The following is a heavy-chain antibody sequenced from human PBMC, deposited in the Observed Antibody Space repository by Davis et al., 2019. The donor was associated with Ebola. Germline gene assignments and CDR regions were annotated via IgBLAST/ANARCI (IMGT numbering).Heavy chain of an antibody. V-gene: IGHV1-69*13. J-gene: IGHJ6*02. CDR3: ARSEPSNYYYYGMDV. D-gene: IGHD4-11*01. CDR1: GCTFSSYA. Sequence: AASVKVSCKASGCTFSSYAISWVRQAPGQGLEWMGGIIPIFGTANYAQKFQGRVTITADESTSTAYMELSSLRSEDTAVYYCARSEPSNYYYYGMDVWGQGTTVTVSS. CDR2: IIPIFGTA.